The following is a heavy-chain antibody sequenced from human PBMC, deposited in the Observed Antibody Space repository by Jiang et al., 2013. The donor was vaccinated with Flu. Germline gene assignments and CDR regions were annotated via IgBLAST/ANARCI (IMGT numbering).Heavy chain of an antibody. V-gene: IGHV1-69*04. Sequence: SGAEVKKPGSSVKISCKASGDTFGNYAISWVRQAPGQGLEWMARTVPRLNIINYAQKFQDRVTITADKSTNTVYMELSSLRSDDTALYYCASTRGGFQEPFDYWGQGTKVTVSS. CDR2: TVPRLNII. D-gene: IGHD1-26*01. CDR3: ASTRGGFQEPFDY. J-gene: IGHJ4*02. CDR1: GDTFGNYA.